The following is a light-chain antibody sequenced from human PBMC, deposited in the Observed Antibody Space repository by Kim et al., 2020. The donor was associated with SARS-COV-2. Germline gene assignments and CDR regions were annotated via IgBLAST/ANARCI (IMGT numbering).Light chain of an antibody. V-gene: IGKV1D-13*01. CDR3: QQFNNYPL. J-gene: IGKJ4*01. Sequence: SASVRDRVTITCRASQGISSALAWYQQKPGKAPKLLIYDASSLESGVPSRFSGSGSGTDFTLTISSLQPEDFATYYCQQFNNYPLFGGGTKVDIK. CDR1: QGISSA. CDR2: DAS.